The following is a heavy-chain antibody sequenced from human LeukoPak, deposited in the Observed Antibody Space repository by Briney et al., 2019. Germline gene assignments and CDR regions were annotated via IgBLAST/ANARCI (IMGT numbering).Heavy chain of an antibody. D-gene: IGHD6-13*01. CDR3: ARHLIAAAELYDY. Sequence: PSETLCLTCTVSGGSISSSSYYWGWIRQPPGKGLEWIGSIYYSGSTYYNPSLKSRVTISVDTSKNQFSLKLSSVTAADTAVYYCARHLIAAAELYDYWGQGTLVTVSS. V-gene: IGHV4-39*01. CDR1: GGSISSSSYY. J-gene: IGHJ4*02. CDR2: IYYSGST.